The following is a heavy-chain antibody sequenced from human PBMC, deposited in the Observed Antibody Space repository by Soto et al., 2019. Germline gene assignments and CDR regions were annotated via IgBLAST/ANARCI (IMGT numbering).Heavy chain of an antibody. D-gene: IGHD6-6*01. CDR3: ARDEERYSSSSAEVDY. CDR1: GFTFSSYS. CDR2: ISSSSSYI. V-gene: IGHV3-21*01. J-gene: IGHJ4*02. Sequence: LRLSCAASGFTFSSYSMNWVRQAPGKGLEWVSSISSSSSYIYYADSVKGRFTISRDNAKNSLYLQMNSLRAEDTAVYYCARDEERYSSSSAEVDYWGQGTLVTVSS.